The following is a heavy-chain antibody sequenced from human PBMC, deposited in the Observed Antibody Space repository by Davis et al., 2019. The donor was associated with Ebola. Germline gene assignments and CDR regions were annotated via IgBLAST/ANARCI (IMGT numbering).Heavy chain of an antibody. Sequence: GESLKISCAASGFVFRNYVMSWVRQAPGKGLEWVSTLGTSADTYYADSVKGRFTISRDNSKNTLYLQMNGLRVEDTAIYYCAKDTINIWFDIWGQGTMVTVSS. CDR1: GFVFRNYV. D-gene: IGHD3-10*01. J-gene: IGHJ3*02. V-gene: IGHV3-23*01. CDR3: AKDTINIWFDI. CDR2: LGTSADT.